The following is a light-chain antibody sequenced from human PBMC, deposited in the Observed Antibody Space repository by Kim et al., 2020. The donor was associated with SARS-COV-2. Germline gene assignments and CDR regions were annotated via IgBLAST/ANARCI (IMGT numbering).Light chain of an antibody. CDR3: QQSYSTPFT. CDR2: AAS. Sequence: DIQMTQSPSSLSASVGDRVTITCRASQSISSYLNWYQQKPGKAPKLLIYAASSLQSGVPSRFSGSGSGTDFTLTISSLPPEDFATYYCQQSYSTPFTFGGGTQVDIK. CDR1: QSISSY. J-gene: IGKJ4*01. V-gene: IGKV1-39*01.